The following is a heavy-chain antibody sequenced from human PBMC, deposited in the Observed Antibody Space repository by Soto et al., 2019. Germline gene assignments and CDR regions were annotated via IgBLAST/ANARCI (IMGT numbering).Heavy chain of an antibody. CDR2: IYYNGDT. D-gene: IGHD7-27*01. CDR3: ARSHRDNWGSPDYFDY. Sequence: LSLTCTVSGGSISSGGYYWSWIRQHPGKGLEWIGYIYYNGDTYYNPSLKSRVSISIDTSKNQFSLRLTSVTAADTAVYYCARSHRDNWGSPDYFDYWGQGTLVTVSS. V-gene: IGHV4-31*03. J-gene: IGHJ4*02. CDR1: GGSISSGGYY.